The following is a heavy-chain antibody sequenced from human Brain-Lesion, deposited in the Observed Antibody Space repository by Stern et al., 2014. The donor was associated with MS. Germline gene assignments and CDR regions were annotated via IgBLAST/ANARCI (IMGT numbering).Heavy chain of an antibody. Sequence: VQLVESGAEVKKPGASVKVSCKASGYTFTGYYMHWVRQAPGQGLEWMGWINPKRGGTNYAQKFQGRATMTRDTSINTAYMELSRLRSDDTAVYYCATYYYDSTGYNDFWGQGTLVTVS. D-gene: IGHD3-22*01. J-gene: IGHJ4*02. V-gene: IGHV1-2*02. CDR2: INPKRGGT. CDR3: ATYYYDSTGYNDF. CDR1: GYTFTGYY.